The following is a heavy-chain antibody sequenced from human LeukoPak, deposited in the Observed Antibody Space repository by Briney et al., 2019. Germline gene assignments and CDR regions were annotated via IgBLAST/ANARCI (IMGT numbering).Heavy chain of an antibody. CDR3: AREDGNIVSTIADY. CDR1: GYTFTGYY. CDR2: INPNSGGT. D-gene: IGHD5/OR15-5a*01. V-gene: IGHV1-2*02. J-gene: IGHJ4*02. Sequence: ASMKVSCKTSGYTFTGYYIHWVRQAPGQGLEWMGWINPNSGGTDYAQKFQGRVTMTRDTSISTTYMELNSLRSDDTAVYYCAREDGNIVSTIADYWGQGTLVTVSS.